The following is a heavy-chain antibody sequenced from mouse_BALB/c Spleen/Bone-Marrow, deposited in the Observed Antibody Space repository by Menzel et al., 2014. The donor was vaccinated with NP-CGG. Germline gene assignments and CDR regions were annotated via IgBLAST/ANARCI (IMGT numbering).Heavy chain of an antibody. J-gene: IGHJ3*01. CDR1: GFNIKDTY. D-gene: IGHD1-1*01. CDR3: ARYYCGSSLFAY. V-gene: IGHV14-3*02. Sequence: VQLQQSGAELVKPGASVKLSCTASGFNIKDTYMYWVKQRPEQGLEWIGRIDPANGNTKYDPKFQDKATITADTSSNTAYLQPSSLTSEDTAVYYCARYYCGSSLFAYWGQGTLVTVSA. CDR2: IDPANGNT.